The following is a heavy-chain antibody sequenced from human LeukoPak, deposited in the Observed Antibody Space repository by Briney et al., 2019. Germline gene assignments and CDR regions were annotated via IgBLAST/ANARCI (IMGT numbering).Heavy chain of an antibody. CDR1: GFTFSSYV. Sequence: GRSLRLSCAASGFTFSSYVISWVRQAPGNRLDWVSGVSGSGGNTYNADSVKGRFTISGDSSKNTLYLQMNSLRAEDTATYYCAKEASGGYGYFDHWGQGTLVTVSS. D-gene: IGHD5-12*01. V-gene: IGHV3-23*01. J-gene: IGHJ4*02. CDR3: AKEASGGYGYFDH. CDR2: VSGSGGNT.